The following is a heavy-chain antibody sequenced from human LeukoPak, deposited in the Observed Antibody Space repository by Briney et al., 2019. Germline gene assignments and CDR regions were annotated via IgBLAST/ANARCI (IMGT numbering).Heavy chain of an antibody. J-gene: IGHJ4*02. CDR3: ARGLDLEGLDY. D-gene: IGHD1-1*01. V-gene: IGHV4-34*01. CDR2: INDSGRT. Sequence: SETLSLTCAVYGGSFSDYNWSWLRQSPEKGLEWIGEINDSGRTHYNPSLKSRVTISVDTVKYQFSLSLSSLTAADTAVYYCARGLDLEGLDYWGQGTLVTVSS. CDR1: GGSFSDYN.